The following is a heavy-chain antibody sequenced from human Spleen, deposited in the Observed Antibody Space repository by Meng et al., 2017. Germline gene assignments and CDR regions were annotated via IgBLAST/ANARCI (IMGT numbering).Heavy chain of an antibody. V-gene: IGHV4-39*07. J-gene: IGHJ6*02. CDR2: IYYSGST. D-gene: IGHD1-26*01. CDR1: GGSISSSSYY. Sequence: SETLSLTCTVSGGSISSSSYYWGWIRQPPGKGLEWIGSIYYSGSTYYNPSLKSRVTISLDTSKNQFSLKLTSVSVADTAIYYCARDRERYGMDVWGQGTTVTVSS. CDR3: ARDRERYGMDV.